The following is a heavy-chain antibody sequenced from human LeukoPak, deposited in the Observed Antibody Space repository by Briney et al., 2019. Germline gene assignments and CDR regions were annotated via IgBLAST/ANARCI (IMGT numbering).Heavy chain of an antibody. Sequence: PSQTLSLTCTVSGGSISSGGYYWSWIRQPPGKGLEWIGYISYSGSTNYNPSLKSRVTISVDTSKNHFSLRPSSVTAADTAVYYCAGQGGRSGYNDLLLPVDYWGQGSLVTVSS. V-gene: IGHV4-61*03. D-gene: IGHD3-3*01. CDR1: GGSISSGGYY. CDR3: AGQGGRSGYNDLLLPVDY. CDR2: ISYSGST. J-gene: IGHJ4*02.